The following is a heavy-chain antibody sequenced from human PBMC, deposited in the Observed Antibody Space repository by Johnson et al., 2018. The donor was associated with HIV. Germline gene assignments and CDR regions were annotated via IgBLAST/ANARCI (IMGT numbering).Heavy chain of an antibody. V-gene: IGHV3-15*01. Sequence: MMLVESGGGVVQPGGSLRLSCAASGFTFSNAWMSWVRQAPGKGLEWVGRIKSKTDGGTTDYAAPVKGRFTISRDASKNTLYLQMNSLKTEDTAVYYFARDRTLWQLVRPGGAFDIWGQGTMVTVSS. CDR2: IKSKTDGGTT. D-gene: IGHD6-6*01. CDR1: GFTFSNAW. CDR3: ARDRTLWQLVRPGGAFDI. J-gene: IGHJ3*02.